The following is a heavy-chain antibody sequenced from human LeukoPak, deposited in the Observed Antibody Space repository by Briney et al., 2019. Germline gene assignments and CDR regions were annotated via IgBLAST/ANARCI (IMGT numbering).Heavy chain of an antibody. D-gene: IGHD6-13*01. CDR1: GGSIRFYH. CDR2: ISESGST. Sequence: SETLSLTCTVSGGSIRFYHWSWIRQSPGKELEWIGDISESGSTNYMPSLKSRVTISVDTSNQFSLQLSSVTAADTAVYYCARAGSGWYGGRLFEFWGPGALVAVSS. J-gene: IGHJ4*02. CDR3: ARAGSGWYGGRLFEF. V-gene: IGHV4-59*01.